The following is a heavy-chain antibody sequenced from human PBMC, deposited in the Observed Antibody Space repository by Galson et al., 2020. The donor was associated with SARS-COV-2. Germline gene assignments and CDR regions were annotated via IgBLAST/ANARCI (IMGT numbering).Heavy chain of an antibody. CDR3: ATAWAYCGGDCPNWFDP. Sequence: ASVQVSCKVSGYTLTALSMHWVRQAPGKGLEWMGGFDPEDGETIYAQKFQGRVTMTEDTSTDTAYMELSSLRSEDTAVYYCATAWAYCGGDCPNWFDPWGQGTLVTVSS. CDR1: GYTLTALS. V-gene: IGHV1-24*01. CDR2: FDPEDGET. J-gene: IGHJ5*02. D-gene: IGHD2-21*01.